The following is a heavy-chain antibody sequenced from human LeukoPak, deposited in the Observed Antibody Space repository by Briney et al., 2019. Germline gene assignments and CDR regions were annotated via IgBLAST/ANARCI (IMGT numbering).Heavy chain of an antibody. CDR1: RFTFSSYA. J-gene: IGHJ6*03. D-gene: IGHD6-6*01. V-gene: IGHV3-23*01. CDR3: AKDRSSSSGQNYYYYMDV. CDR2: ISGSGGRT. Sequence: GGSLRLSCAASRFTFSSYAMSWVRQGPGKGLEWVSSISGSGGRTYYADSVKGRFTISRDNSKNTLYLQMNSLRAEDTAVYYCAKDRSSSSGQNYYYYMDVWGKGTTVTVSS.